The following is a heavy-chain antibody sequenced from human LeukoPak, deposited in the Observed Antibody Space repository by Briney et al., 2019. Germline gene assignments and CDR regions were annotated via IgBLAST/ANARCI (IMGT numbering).Heavy chain of an antibody. V-gene: IGHV3-21*01. CDR3: ALARMVLFDY. CDR2: ISSSRSYI. D-gene: IGHD3-10*01. J-gene: IGHJ4*02. Sequence: GGSLRLSCAASGFTFSSYSMNWVRQAPGKGLEWVSSISSSRSYIYYADSVKGRFTISRDNAKNSLYLQMNSLRAEDTAVYYCALARMVLFDYWGQGTLVTVSS. CDR1: GFTFSSYS.